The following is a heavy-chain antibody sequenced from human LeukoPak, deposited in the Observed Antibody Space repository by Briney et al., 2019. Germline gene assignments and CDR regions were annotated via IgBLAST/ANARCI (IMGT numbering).Heavy chain of an antibody. CDR3: AREITWSFDY. Sequence: GGSLRLSCVAFGFSLSSHAMHWVRQAPGKGLEWVAVISYDGSNKYYADSVKGRFTISRDNSKNTLYLQMNSLRAEDTAVYYCAREITWSFDYWGQGTLVTVSS. J-gene: IGHJ4*02. V-gene: IGHV3-30*19. D-gene: IGHD3-16*01. CDR2: ISYDGSNK. CDR1: GFSLSSHA.